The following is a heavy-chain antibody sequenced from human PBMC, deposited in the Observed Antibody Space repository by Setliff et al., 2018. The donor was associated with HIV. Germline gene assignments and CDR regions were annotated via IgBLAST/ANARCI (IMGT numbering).Heavy chain of an antibody. CDR3: ARDRFGVPAND. CDR1: GGSFSDYY. CDR2: INHSGST. J-gene: IGHJ4*02. V-gene: IGHV4-34*01. D-gene: IGHD3-3*01. Sequence: SETLSLTCAVYGGSFSDYYWSWIRQPPGKGLEWIREINHSGSTNYNPSLKSRVTISVDTSKNQFSLKLTSVTAADTAVYFCARDRFGVPANDWGQGILVTVSS.